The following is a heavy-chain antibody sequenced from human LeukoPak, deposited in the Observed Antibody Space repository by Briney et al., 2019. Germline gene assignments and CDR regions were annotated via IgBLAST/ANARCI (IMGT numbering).Heavy chain of an antibody. CDR2: MNTNSGNT. D-gene: IGHD3-10*01. CDR1: GYTFTSYD. J-gene: IGHJ6*02. CDR3: ARVLWFGEFYYYGMDV. V-gene: IGHV1-8*01. Sequence: ASVKVSCKASGYTFTSYDINWVRQATGQGLEWMGWMNTNSGNTGYAQKFQGRVTMTRNTSISTAYMELSSLRSEDTAVYYCARVLWFGEFYYYGMDVWGQGTTVTVSS.